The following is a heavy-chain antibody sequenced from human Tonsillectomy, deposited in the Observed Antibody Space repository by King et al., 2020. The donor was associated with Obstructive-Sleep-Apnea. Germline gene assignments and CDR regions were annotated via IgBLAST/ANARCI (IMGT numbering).Heavy chain of an antibody. CDR2: ISYDGSNK. V-gene: IGHV3-30-3*01. Sequence: VQLVESGGGVVQPGRSLRLSCAASGFTFSSYAMHWVRQAPGKGLEWVAVISYDGSNKYYADSVKGRFTISRDNSKNTLYLQMNSLRAEDTAVYYCARDIGWVRGVIMFAVDPWGQGTLVTVSS. J-gene: IGHJ5*02. CDR1: GFTFSSYA. D-gene: IGHD3-10*01. CDR3: ARDIGWVRGVIMFAVDP.